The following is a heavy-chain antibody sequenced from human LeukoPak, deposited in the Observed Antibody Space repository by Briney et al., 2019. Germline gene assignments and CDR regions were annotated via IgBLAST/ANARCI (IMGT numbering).Heavy chain of an antibody. Sequence: GVPLRLSCAASVFPLRIYGIHGLRQSPGKARECVAFIPYDGSNKYYADSVKGRFTISRDNSKNTLYLQMNSLRAEDTAVYYCAKDLAGTRYTYYFDYWGQGTLVTVSS. D-gene: IGHD1-1*01. CDR1: VFPLRIYG. V-gene: IGHV3-30*02. J-gene: IGHJ4*02. CDR3: AKDLAGTRYTYYFDY. CDR2: IPYDGSNK.